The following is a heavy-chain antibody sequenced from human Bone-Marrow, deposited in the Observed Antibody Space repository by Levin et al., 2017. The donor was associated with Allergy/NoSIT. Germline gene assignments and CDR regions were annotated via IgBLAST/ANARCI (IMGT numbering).Heavy chain of an antibody. D-gene: IGHD3-10*01. Sequence: GGSLRLSCAASEFTFSNYNMNWVRQAPKKGLEWVSSISGSGSYIYYADSVKGRFTISRDNANNSLYLHMKSLRAEDTAVYYCVRERSRGYSGSGTYYTFDIWGQGTMVTVSS. CDR3: VRERSRGYSGSGTYYTFDI. J-gene: IGHJ3*02. CDR1: EFTFSNYN. V-gene: IGHV3-21*01. CDR2: ISGSGSYI.